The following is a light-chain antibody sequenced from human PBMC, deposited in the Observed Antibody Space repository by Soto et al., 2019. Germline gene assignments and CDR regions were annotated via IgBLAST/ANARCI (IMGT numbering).Light chain of an antibody. CDR1: QSVSSY. J-gene: IGKJ5*01. Sequence: EIVMTQSPATLSVSTGERATLSCRASQSVSSYLAWYQQKPGQAPRLLIYDASNRATGIPARFSGSGSGTDFTLTISSLEPEDFAVYYCQQRSNWPPITSGQGTLLEV. CDR2: DAS. V-gene: IGKV3-11*01. CDR3: QQRSNWPPIT.